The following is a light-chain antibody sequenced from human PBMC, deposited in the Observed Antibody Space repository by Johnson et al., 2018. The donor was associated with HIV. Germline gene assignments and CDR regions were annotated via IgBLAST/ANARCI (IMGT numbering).Light chain of an antibody. V-gene: IGLV1-51*02. CDR3: GTWDSSLSAVP. CDR1: VSNIESYF. J-gene: IGLJ1*01. CDR2: EDN. Sequence: QSVLTQPPSVSAAPGQTVNISCSGNVSNIESYFVSWYQQLPGAAPTLLIYEDNKRPSGIPDRFSGSKSGATATLGITGLQTGDEADYYCGTWDSSLSAVPFGTGTKVTVL.